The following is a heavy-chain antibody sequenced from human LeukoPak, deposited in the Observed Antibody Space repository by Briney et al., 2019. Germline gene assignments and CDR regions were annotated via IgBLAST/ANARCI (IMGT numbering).Heavy chain of an antibody. Sequence: ASVKVSCKASGYTFTSYDINWERQATGQGLEWMGWMNPNSGNTVYAQKFQGRATMTRNTSISTAYMELSSLRSEDTAVYYCAVGVAAYYDAFDIWGQGTMVTVSS. CDR3: AVGVAAYYDAFDI. V-gene: IGHV1-8*01. CDR1: GYTFTSYD. J-gene: IGHJ3*02. D-gene: IGHD2-15*01. CDR2: MNPNSGNT.